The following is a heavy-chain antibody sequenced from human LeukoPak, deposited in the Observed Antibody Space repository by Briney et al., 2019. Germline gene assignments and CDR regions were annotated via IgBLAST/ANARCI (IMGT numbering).Heavy chain of an antibody. D-gene: IGHD6-19*01. CDR1: GFTFEDYA. Sequence: PGGSLRLSCAASGFTFEDYAMHWVRQVPGKGLEWVSFISEDGGNTYYRDSVKGRFTISRDNSKNSLYLQMNSLKTEDTALYSCAKSRLSGWYGDNWFDPWGQGTLVTVSS. CDR3: AKSRLSGWYGDNWFDP. V-gene: IGHV3-43*02. J-gene: IGHJ5*02. CDR2: ISEDGGNT.